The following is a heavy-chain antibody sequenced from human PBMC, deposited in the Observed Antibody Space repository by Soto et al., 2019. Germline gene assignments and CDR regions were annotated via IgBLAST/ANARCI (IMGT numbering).Heavy chain of an antibody. CDR3: ARAMANYFDY. CDR2: IRDSGST. Sequence: QVQLQESGPGLVKPSQTLSVTCTVSGGSVSSDDYSWSWIRQHPGKGLEWIGYIRDSGSTYYNPSLEGRVTISVDTSKNQFSLRLRSVTAADTAVFDCARAMANYFDYWGQGTLVTASS. CDR1: GGSVSSDDYS. J-gene: IGHJ4*02. V-gene: IGHV4-31*03. D-gene: IGHD2-8*01.